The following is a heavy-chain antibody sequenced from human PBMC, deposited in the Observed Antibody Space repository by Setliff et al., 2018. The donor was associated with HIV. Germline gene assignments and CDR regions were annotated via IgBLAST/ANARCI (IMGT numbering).Heavy chain of an antibody. Sequence: LTCTVSGGSISTDYWTWVRQSAGKGLEWIGRIQTSEGTKYNPSLNSRVTVSIDTPKNQFSLDLTSVTAADTAVYYCARGGYGSGNAYYFADWGQGTPVTVS. CDR1: GGSISTDY. V-gene: IGHV4-4*07. D-gene: IGHD3-10*01. CDR3: ARGGYGSGNAYYFAD. J-gene: IGHJ4*02. CDR2: IQTSEGT.